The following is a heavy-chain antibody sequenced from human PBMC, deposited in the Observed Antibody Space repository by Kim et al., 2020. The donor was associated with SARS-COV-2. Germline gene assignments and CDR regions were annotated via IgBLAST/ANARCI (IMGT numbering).Heavy chain of an antibody. Sequence: SETLSLTCTVSGGSISSSNYYWGWIRQPPEKGLEWIGSTSYSGNTYYNPSLKSRLTTSVDTSKNQFSLRLSSVTAADTAVYYCARLSNGWYEAPLDCWGQGTLVTVSS. CDR1: GGSISSSNYY. J-gene: IGHJ4*02. CDR2: TSYSGNT. V-gene: IGHV4-39*01. D-gene: IGHD6-19*01. CDR3: ARLSNGWYEAPLDC.